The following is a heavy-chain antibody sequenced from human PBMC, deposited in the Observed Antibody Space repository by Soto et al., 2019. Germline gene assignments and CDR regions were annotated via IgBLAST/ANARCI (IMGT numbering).Heavy chain of an antibody. D-gene: IGHD2-15*01. CDR1: GFTFSNYG. V-gene: IGHV3-30*18. Sequence: QVQLVESGGGVVQPGRSLRLSCAASGFTFSNYGMNWVRQAPGKGLEWVAVISYDGSNEFYADSVKGRFTISRDNSKNTLSLPMNSLRAEDTAIYYCAKDNRGGRTPYYFDSWGQGTLVTVSS. CDR2: ISYDGSNE. CDR3: AKDNRGGRTPYYFDS. J-gene: IGHJ4*02.